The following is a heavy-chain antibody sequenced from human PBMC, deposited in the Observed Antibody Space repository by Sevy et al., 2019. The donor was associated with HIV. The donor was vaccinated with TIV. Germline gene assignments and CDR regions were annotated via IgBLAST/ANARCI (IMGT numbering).Heavy chain of an antibody. J-gene: IGHJ4*02. Sequence: GGSLRLSCAASGFTFSDYYMSWIRQAPGKGLEWVSYISSGSSYTNYADSVKGRFTISRDNGRNSLYLQMNSLRAEDTAVYYCAKDSRVYSSSHFDYWGQGIRVTVSS. V-gene: IGHV3-11*06. CDR3: AKDSRVYSSSHFDY. D-gene: IGHD6-13*01. CDR1: GFTFSDYY. CDR2: ISSGSSYT.